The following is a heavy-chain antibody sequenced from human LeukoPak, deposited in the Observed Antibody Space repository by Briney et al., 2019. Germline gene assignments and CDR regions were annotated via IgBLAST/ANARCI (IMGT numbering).Heavy chain of an antibody. Sequence: GGSLRLSCAASGFTFSSYAMHWVRQAPGKGLEYVSAISSNGGSTYYANSVKGRFTISRDNSKNTLYLQMGSLRAEDMAVYYCARDRDGECDYWGQGTLVTVS. CDR2: ISSNGGST. CDR1: GFTFSSYA. D-gene: IGHD4-17*01. V-gene: IGHV3-64*01. CDR3: ARDRDGECDY. J-gene: IGHJ4*02.